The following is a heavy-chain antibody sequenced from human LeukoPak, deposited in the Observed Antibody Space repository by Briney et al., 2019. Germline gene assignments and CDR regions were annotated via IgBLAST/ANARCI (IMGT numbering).Heavy chain of an antibody. CDR2: INHSGST. CDR1: GGSFSGYY. D-gene: IGHD5-24*01. Sequence: SETLSLTCAVYGGSFSGYYWSWIRQPPGKGLEWIGEINHSGSTNYNPSLKSRVTISVDTSKNQFSLKLSSVTAADTAVYYCAGAGRRDGYKSCDYWGQGTLVTVSS. CDR3: AGAGRRDGYKSCDY. V-gene: IGHV4-34*01. J-gene: IGHJ4*02.